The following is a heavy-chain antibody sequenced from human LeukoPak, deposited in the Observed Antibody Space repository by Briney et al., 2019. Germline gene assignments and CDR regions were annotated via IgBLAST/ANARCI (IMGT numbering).Heavy chain of an antibody. D-gene: IGHD1-26*01. Sequence: SETLSLTCTVSGGSISSYYWSWIRQPPGKGLEWIGYIYYSGSTNYNPSLKSRVTISVDTSKNQFSLKLSSVTAADTAVYYCARDPGSYWGGYYFDYWGQGTLVTASS. V-gene: IGHV4-59*01. CDR2: IYYSGST. CDR1: GGSISSYY. CDR3: ARDPGSYWGGYYFDY. J-gene: IGHJ4*02.